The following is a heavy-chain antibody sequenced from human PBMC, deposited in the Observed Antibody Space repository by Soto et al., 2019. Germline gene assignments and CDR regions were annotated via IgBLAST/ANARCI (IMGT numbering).Heavy chain of an antibody. Sequence: ASVKVSCKASGYTFTSYDINWVRQATGQGLEWMGWMNPNSGNTGYAQKFQGRVTMTRNTSISTAYMELSSLRSEDTAVYYCARGGYDFWSGYYTPYYYYYGMDVWGQGTTVT. V-gene: IGHV1-8*01. CDR3: ARGGYDFWSGYYTPYYYYYGMDV. J-gene: IGHJ6*02. CDR2: MNPNSGNT. D-gene: IGHD3-3*01. CDR1: GYTFTSYD.